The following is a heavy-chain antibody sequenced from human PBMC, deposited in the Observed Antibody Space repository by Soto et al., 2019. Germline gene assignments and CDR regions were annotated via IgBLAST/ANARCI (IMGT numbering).Heavy chain of an antibody. CDR1: GYTFTGYY. Sequence: ASVKVSCKASGYTFTGYYMHWVRQAPGQGLEWMGWINPNSGGTNYAQKLQGWVTMTRDTSISTAYMELSRLRSDDTAVYYCARGSQLRYFDWLSGLNFDPWGQGTLVTVSS. V-gene: IGHV1-2*04. CDR3: ARGSQLRYFDWLSGLNFDP. D-gene: IGHD3-9*01. CDR2: INPNSGGT. J-gene: IGHJ5*02.